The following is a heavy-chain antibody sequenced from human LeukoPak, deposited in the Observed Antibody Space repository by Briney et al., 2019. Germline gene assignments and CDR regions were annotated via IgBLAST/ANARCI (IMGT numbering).Heavy chain of an antibody. J-gene: IGHJ4*02. V-gene: IGHV3-23*01. D-gene: IGHD5-18*01. CDR1: GFTFRDFG. CDR3: AKDTAQGYTYGTIEQDY. Sequence: GGSLRLSCAASGFTFRDFGMSWVRQAPGKGLEWVSVVSESGEITHYADSVKGRFTISRDNSKNTVYLQMNSLRAEDSAVYYCAKDTAQGYTYGTIEQDYWGQGTRVTVSS. CDR2: VSESGEIT.